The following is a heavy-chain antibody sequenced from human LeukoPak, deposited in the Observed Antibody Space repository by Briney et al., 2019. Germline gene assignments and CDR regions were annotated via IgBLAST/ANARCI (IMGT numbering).Heavy chain of an antibody. V-gene: IGHV4-59*01. J-gene: IGHJ6*03. CDR1: GGSISSYY. D-gene: IGHD6-13*01. Sequence: SETLSLTCTVSGGSISSYYWSWIRQPPRKGLEWIGYIYYSGSTNYNPSLKSRVTISVDTSKNQFSLKLNSVTAADTAVYYCARGQQLDYYYMDVWGKGTTVTVSS. CDR3: ARGQQLDYYYMDV. CDR2: IYYSGST.